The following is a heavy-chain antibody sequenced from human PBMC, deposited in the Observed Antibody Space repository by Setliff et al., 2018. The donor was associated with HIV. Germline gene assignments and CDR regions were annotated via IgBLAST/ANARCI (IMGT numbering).Heavy chain of an antibody. J-gene: IGHJ6*03. CDR3: TRPGYYYDSSGSGPAMDV. Sequence: ETLRLSCAASGFPFSGSAIHWVRRASGKGLEWVGRIKTQPSNYATADGAAMEGRFTISRADSKSTAYLQMNSLKTEDTAVYYCTRPGYYYDSSGSGPAMDVWGKGTTVTVSS. CDR2: IKTQPSNYAT. V-gene: IGHV3-73*01. D-gene: IGHD3-22*01. CDR1: GFPFSGSA.